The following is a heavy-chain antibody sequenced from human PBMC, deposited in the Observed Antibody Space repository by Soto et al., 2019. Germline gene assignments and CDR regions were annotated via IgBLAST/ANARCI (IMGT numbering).Heavy chain of an antibody. Sequence: GESLKISCKGSGYSFTSYWISWVRQMPGKGLEWMGRIDPSDSYTNYSPSFQGHVTISADKSIGTAYLQWSSLKASDTAMYYCARHPYDSSGYYGNWFDPWGQGTLVTVSS. J-gene: IGHJ5*02. CDR1: GYSFTSYW. V-gene: IGHV5-10-1*01. CDR3: ARHPYDSSGYYGNWFDP. D-gene: IGHD3-22*01. CDR2: IDPSDSYT.